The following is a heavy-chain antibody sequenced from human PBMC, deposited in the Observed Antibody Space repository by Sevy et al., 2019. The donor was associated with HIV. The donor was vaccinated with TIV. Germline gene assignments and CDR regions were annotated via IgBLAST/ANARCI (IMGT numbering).Heavy chain of an antibody. CDR1: GYTFTSSG. D-gene: IGHD3-22*01. J-gene: IGHJ6*02. V-gene: IGHV1-18*01. CDR2: ISAYNGNT. Sequence: ASVKVSCKASGYTFTSSGISWVRQAPGQGLEWMGWISAYNGNTNHAQKLQGRVTMTTDTSTSTAYMELRSLRSDDTAVYYCARDNPYYDSSGEYLYYYYDGMDVWGQGTTVTVSS. CDR3: ARDNPYYDSSGEYLYYYYDGMDV.